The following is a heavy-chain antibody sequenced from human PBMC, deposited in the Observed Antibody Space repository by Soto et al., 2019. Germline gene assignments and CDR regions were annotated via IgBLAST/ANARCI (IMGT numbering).Heavy chain of an antibody. V-gene: IGHV3-23*01. D-gene: IGHD3-3*01. J-gene: IGHJ4*02. Sequence: PGGSLRLSCAASGFTFSSYAMSWVRQAPGKGLEWVSVISGSGGDTYYADSVKGRFTISRDTSKNTLYLQMNSLRAEDTAVYYCAKDGQNAPDFWSGYYSDYWGQGTLVTVSS. CDR2: ISGSGGDT. CDR3: AKDGQNAPDFWSGYYSDY. CDR1: GFTFSSYA.